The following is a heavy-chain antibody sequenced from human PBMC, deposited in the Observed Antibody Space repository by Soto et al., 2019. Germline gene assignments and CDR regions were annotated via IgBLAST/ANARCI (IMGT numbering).Heavy chain of an antibody. Sequence: EVHLVESGGGWVQPGRSLRLSCAASGFTFDVYAMHWVRQAPGKGLEWVSGINYNSGSVGYADSVKGRFTISRDNAKNSLHRQRNRLRAEDTAVYYCAKDISLRGWVYLVVEYWGQGTLVTVSP. D-gene: IGHD6-13*01. V-gene: IGHV3-9*01. J-gene: IGHJ4*02. CDR3: AKDISLRGWVYLVVEY. CDR1: GFTFDVYA. CDR2: INYNSGSV.